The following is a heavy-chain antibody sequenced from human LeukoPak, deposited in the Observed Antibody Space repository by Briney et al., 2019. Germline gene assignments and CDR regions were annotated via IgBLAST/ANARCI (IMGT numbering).Heavy chain of an antibody. J-gene: IGHJ4*02. Sequence: PGGSLRLSCAASGFTFSSYAMSWVRQAPGKGLEWVSAISGSGGSTYYADSVKGRFTISRDNSKNRLYLQMNSLRAEDTAVYYCAKKRAASGWLVQGDYFDYWGQGTLVTVSS. CDR1: GFTFSSYA. CDR2: ISGSGGST. V-gene: IGHV3-23*01. CDR3: AKKRAASGWLVQGDYFDY. D-gene: IGHD6-19*01.